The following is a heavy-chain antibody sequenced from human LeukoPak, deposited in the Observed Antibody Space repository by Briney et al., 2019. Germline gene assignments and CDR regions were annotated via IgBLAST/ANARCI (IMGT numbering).Heavy chain of an antibody. CDR3: AVEDIVVVPAAIDPFDY. V-gene: IGHV3-21*01. CDR2: ISSSSSYI. Sequence: GGSLRLSCAASGFTFSSYSMNWVRQAPGKGLEWVSSISSSSSYIYYADSVKGRFTNSRDNAKNSLYLQMNSLRAEDTAVYYCAVEDIVVVPAAIDPFDYWGQGTLVTVSS. CDR1: GFTFSSYS. D-gene: IGHD2-2*02. J-gene: IGHJ4*02.